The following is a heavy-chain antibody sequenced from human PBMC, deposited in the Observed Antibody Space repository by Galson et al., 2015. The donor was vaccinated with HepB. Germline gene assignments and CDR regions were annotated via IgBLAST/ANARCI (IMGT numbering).Heavy chain of an antibody. D-gene: IGHD3-10*01. V-gene: IGHV3-48*02. Sequence: LRLSCAASGFTFSSYTMNWVRQAPGKGLESVSYISSTGTTMYYADSAKGRFTISRDNAQNSLYLQMNSLRDEDTAVYYCARVYFGSGRSSAYWYFDLGGRGALLTVSS. CDR3: ARVYFGSGRSSAYWYFDL. CDR1: GFTFSSYT. J-gene: IGHJ2*01. CDR2: ISSTGTTM.